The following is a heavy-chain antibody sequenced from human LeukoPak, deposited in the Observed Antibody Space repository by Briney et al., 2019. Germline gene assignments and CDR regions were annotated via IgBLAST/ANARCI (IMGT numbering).Heavy chain of an antibody. V-gene: IGHV3-30*18. J-gene: IGHJ3*02. CDR2: ISYDGSNK. Sequence: AGGSLRLSCAASGFTFSSYGMHWVRQAPGKGLEWVAVISYDGSNKYYADSVKGRFTISRDNSKNTLYLQMNSLRAEDTAVYYCAKLHGDYETAWYDAFDIWGQGTMVTVSS. CDR3: AKLHGDYETAWYDAFDI. D-gene: IGHD4-17*01. CDR1: GFTFSSYG.